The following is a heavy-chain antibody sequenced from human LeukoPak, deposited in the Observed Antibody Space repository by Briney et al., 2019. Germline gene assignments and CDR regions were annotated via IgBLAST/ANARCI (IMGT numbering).Heavy chain of an antibody. CDR1: GGSISSGGYS. J-gene: IGHJ3*02. V-gene: IGHV4-31*03. CDR2: IYYSGST. CDR3: ARAGCGLTDDAFDI. D-gene: IGHD3-16*01. Sequence: SETLSLTCTVSGGSISSGGYSWSWIRQHPGKGLEWIGYIYYSGSTYYNPSLKSRVTISVDTSKNQFSLKLSSVTAADTAVYYCARAGCGLTDDAFDIWGQGTMVTVSS.